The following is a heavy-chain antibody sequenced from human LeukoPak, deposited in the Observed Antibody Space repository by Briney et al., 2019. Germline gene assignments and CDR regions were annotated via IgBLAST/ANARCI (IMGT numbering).Heavy chain of an antibody. CDR2: IYYSGST. J-gene: IGHJ4*02. CDR1: GGSISGGDYY. Sequence: SETLSLTCTVSGGSISGGDYYWSWIRQPPGKGLEWIGYIYYSGSTYYNPSLKSRVTISVDTSKNQFSLKLSSVTAADTAVYYCASGFYDFWSGYYPLFDYWGQGTLVTVSS. CDR3: ASGFYDFWSGYYPLFDY. D-gene: IGHD3-3*01. V-gene: IGHV4-30-4*08.